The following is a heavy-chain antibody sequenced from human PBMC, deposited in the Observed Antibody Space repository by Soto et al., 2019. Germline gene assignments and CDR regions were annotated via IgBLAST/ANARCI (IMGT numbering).Heavy chain of an antibody. CDR1: GGTFSSYG. CDR2: IIPLFGTT. Sequence: QVQLVQSGAEVKKPGSSVKVSCKASGGTFSSYGISWVRQAPGQGLEWMGGIIPLFGTTNYAQKFQGRVTITADEPTSTAYMELSSLISEDTAVYYCGRRRGDSDGLDVWGQGTTVTVSS. D-gene: IGHD4-17*01. J-gene: IGHJ6*02. V-gene: IGHV1-69*12. CDR3: GRRRGDSDGLDV.